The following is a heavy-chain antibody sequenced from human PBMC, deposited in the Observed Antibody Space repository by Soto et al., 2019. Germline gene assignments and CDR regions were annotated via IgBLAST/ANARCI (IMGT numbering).Heavy chain of an antibody. J-gene: IGHJ4*02. CDR1: GFTFSAYS. D-gene: IGHD1-1*01. Sequence: EVQLVESGGGLVQPGGSLRLSCAASGFTFSAYSMNWVRQAPGKGLEWVSYISSSSSTIYYADSVKGRFTVSRDNAKNSLYLQMNSLRDEDTAVYYCARDPVGHQVQSRRYGYWGQGTLVTVSS. CDR3: ARDPVGHQVQSRRYGY. V-gene: IGHV3-48*02. CDR2: ISSSSSTI.